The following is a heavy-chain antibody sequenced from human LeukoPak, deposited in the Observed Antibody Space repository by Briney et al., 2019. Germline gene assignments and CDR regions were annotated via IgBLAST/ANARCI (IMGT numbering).Heavy chain of an antibody. V-gene: IGHV3-30*02. CDR1: GSMFSVYG. CDR3: AKDSYNSGWGNYFDY. CDR2: LRYDASSK. D-gene: IGHD6-19*01. J-gene: IGHJ4*02. Sequence: GGSLRLSCAASGSMFSVYGMHWVRQAPGKGLEWVAFLRYDASSKFYADSVRGRFSISRDNSKSTLYLQMNSLRAEDSAIYYCAKDSYNSGWGNYFDYWGQGTLVTVSS.